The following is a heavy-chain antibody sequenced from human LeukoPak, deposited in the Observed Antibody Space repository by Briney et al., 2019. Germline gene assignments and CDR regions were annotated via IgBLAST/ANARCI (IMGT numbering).Heavy chain of an antibody. Sequence: SETLSLTCAVSGGSISSSNWWSWVRQPPGKGLEWIGEIYHSGSTNYNPSLKSRVTISVDTSKNQFSLKLSSVTAADTAVYYCARHVAIDWYYFDYWGQGTLVTVSS. CDR3: ARHVAIDWYYFDY. J-gene: IGHJ4*02. CDR2: IYHSGST. V-gene: IGHV4-4*02. D-gene: IGHD2-21*01. CDR1: GGSISSSNW.